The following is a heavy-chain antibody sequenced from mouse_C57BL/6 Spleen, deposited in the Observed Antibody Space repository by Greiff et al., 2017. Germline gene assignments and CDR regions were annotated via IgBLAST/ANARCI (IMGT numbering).Heavy chain of an antibody. V-gene: IGHV1-82*01. CDR1: GYAFSSSW. CDR3: ARCVIFYAMDY. J-gene: IGHJ4*01. CDR2: IYPGDGDT. Sequence: VQLQQSGPELVKPGASVKISCKASGYAFSSSWMNWVKQRPGKGLEWIGRIYPGDGDTNYNGKFKGKATLTADKSSSTAYMQLSSLTSEDSAVYFCARCVIFYAMDYWGQGTSVTVSS.